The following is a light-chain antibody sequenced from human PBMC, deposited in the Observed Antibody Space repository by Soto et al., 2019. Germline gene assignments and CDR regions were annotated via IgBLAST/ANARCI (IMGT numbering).Light chain of an antibody. Sequence: ALTQPASVSGSPGQSITISCTGTSSDIGRYNYVSWYQHHPGKAPKLIIYEVIDRPSGVSNRFSGSKSGNTASLTISGLQTEDEADYYCSSHTTSSTLFYVFGTGTKVTVL. CDR2: EVI. CDR3: SSHTTSSTLFYV. CDR1: SSDIGRYNY. J-gene: IGLJ1*01. V-gene: IGLV2-14*01.